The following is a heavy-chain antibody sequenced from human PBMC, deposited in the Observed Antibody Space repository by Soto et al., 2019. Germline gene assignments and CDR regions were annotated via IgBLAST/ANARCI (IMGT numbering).Heavy chain of an antibody. D-gene: IGHD6-19*01. Sequence: GESLKISCRGSGYSFTTYWIGWVRQMPGKSLEWMGIIKLADSDTRYSPSFQGQVTISADTSISTAYLQWTSLKASDTAMYYCARSRRGAYGSGWYSPSGYYNYGIDVWGQGTKVTVSS. J-gene: IGHJ6*02. CDR1: GYSFTTYW. CDR3: ARSRRGAYGSGWYSPSGYYNYGIDV. V-gene: IGHV5-51*01. CDR2: IKLADSDT.